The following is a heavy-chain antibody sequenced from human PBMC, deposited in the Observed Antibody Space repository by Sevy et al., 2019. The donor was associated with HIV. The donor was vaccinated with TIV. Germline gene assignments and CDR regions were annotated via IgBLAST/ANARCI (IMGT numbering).Heavy chain of an antibody. V-gene: IGHV1-8*01. Sequence: ASVKVSCKSSGYTFTTYDINWVRQATGQGLEWMGWMNPNSGNTGYAQKFQGRVTMTSNTSISTAYMELSSLRSEDTAECYCARLDSSGYMGNFDYWGQGTLVTVSS. CDR3: ARLDSSGYMGNFDY. CDR1: GYTFTTYD. D-gene: IGHD3-22*01. J-gene: IGHJ4*02. CDR2: MNPNSGNT.